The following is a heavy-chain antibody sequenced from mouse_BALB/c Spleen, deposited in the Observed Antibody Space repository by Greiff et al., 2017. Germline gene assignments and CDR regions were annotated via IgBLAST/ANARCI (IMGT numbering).Heavy chain of an antibody. CDR3: ARHGGNSFAY. CDR2: ISNGGGST. D-gene: IGHD2-1*01. V-gene: IGHV5-12-2*01. CDR1: GFTFSSYT. Sequence: EVQVVESGGGLVQPGGSLKISCAASGFTFSSYTMYWVRQTPEKRLEWVAYISNGGGSTYYPDTVKGRFTISRDNAKNTLYLQMSSLKSEDTAMYYCARHGGNSFAYWGQGTLVTVSA. J-gene: IGHJ3*01.